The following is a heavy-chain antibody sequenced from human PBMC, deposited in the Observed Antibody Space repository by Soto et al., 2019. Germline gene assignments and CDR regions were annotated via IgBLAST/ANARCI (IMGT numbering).Heavy chain of an antibody. V-gene: IGHV3-48*03. Sequence: XGALKVSCAASGCSFSSSEMNWVRQAPGKGLEWISYISGSGFIYYSDAVRGRFTISRDNAKNSLYLQMNNLRVEDTAVYYCAKERGPDITATIIGDMWGQGTMVTVS. D-gene: IGHD5-12*01. CDR1: GCSFSSSE. J-gene: IGHJ3*02. CDR3: AKERGPDITATIIGDM. CDR2: ISGSGFI.